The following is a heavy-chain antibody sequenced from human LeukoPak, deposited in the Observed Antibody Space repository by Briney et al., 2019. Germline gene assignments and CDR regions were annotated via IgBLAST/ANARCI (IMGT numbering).Heavy chain of an antibody. CDR3: ARDFGESPIREFDY. Sequence: GGSLRLSCAASGFTFSSYGMSWVRQAPGKGLEWVSAISGSGGSTYYADSVKGRFTISRDNSKNTLYLQMSSLRSEDTAVYYCARDFGESPIREFDYWGQGTLVTVSS. CDR2: ISGSGGST. V-gene: IGHV3-23*01. J-gene: IGHJ4*02. D-gene: IGHD3-10*01. CDR1: GFTFSSYG.